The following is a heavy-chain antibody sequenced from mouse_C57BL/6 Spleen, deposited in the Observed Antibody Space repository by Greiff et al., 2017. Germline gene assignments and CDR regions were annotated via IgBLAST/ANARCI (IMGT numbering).Heavy chain of an antibody. CDR2: INPSNGGT. V-gene: IGHV1-53*01. D-gene: IGHD5-2*01. CDR1: GYTFTSYW. CDR3: ARSGGIRRGHYVDY. J-gene: IGHJ2*01. Sequence: QVQLQQPGTELVKPGASVKLSCKASGYTFTSYWMHWVKQRPGQGLEWIGNINPSNGGTNYNEKFKSKATLNVDKSSSTAYMQLSSLTSEASAVYYCARSGGIRRGHYVDYWGQGTTLTVSS.